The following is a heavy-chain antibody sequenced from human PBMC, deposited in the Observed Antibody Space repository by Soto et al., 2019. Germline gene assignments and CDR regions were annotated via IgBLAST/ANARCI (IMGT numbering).Heavy chain of an antibody. Sequence: ASVKVACKASGYSFTKYHVHWVRQAPGQGLEWMGWINPGSGDTNQAQKFQGRVTMTGDTSSTTTHMELNSLTSDDTAVYYCARVAGHKNARFDTWGQGALVTVSS. J-gene: IGHJ4*02. V-gene: IGHV1-2*02. CDR2: INPGSGDT. CDR3: ARVAGHKNARFDT. D-gene: IGHD1-1*01. CDR1: GYSFTKYH.